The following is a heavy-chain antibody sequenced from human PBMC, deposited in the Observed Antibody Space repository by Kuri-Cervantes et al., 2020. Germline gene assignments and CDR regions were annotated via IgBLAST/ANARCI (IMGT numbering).Heavy chain of an antibody. J-gene: IGHJ5*02. CDR2: ISGSGGIT. D-gene: IGHD2-2*01. CDR1: GFTFSSYW. CDR3: ARILGVPAAPNWFGP. Sequence: LSLTCAASGFTFSSYWMSWVRQAPGKSLEWVSSISGSGGITNFADSVKGRFTISRDNSKNTLYMEMNSLRAEDTAVYYCARILGVPAAPNWFGPWGQGTLVTVSS. V-gene: IGHV3-23*01.